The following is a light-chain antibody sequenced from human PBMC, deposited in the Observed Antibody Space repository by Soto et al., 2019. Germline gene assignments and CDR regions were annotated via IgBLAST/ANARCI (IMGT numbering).Light chain of an antibody. V-gene: IGLV2-14*01. J-gene: IGLJ1*01. CDR1: SSDVGGYNY. CDR3: SSYTSSSTLV. Sequence: QSVLTQPASVSASPGQSITLSCTGTSSDVGGYNYVSWYQQHPGKVPKLMIYDVSNRPSGVSDRFSGSKSGNTASLTISGVQAEDEADYYCSSYTSSSTLVFGTGTKLTVL. CDR2: DVS.